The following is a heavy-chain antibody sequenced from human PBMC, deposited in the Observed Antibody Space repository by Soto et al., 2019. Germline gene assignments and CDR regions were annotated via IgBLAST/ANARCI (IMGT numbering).Heavy chain of an antibody. D-gene: IGHD6-13*01. J-gene: IGHJ5*02. CDR3: AREGGYSSSWYLHNWFDP. V-gene: IGHV3-30*03. CDR2: ISYDGSNK. CDR1: GFTFSSYG. Sequence: GGSLRLSCAASGFTFSSYGMHWVRQAPGKGLEWVAVISYDGSNKYYADSVKGRFTISRDNSKNTLYLQMNSLRAEDTAVYYCAREGGYSSSWYLHNWFDPWGQGTLVTVSS.